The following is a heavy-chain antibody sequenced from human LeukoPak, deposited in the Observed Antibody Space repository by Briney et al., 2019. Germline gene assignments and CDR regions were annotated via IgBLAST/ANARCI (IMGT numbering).Heavy chain of an antibody. D-gene: IGHD2-15*01. J-gene: IGHJ5*02. Sequence: SVKVSCKASGGTFSSCAISWVRQAPGHGLEWMGRIIPSLDVADYAQKFQGRVTITAYKSTSTVYMELSSLKSEDTAVYYCVYCSGGSCFASNWFDPWGQGTLVTVSS. V-gene: IGHV1-69*04. CDR1: GGTFSSCA. CDR3: VYCSGGSCFASNWFDP. CDR2: IIPSLDVA.